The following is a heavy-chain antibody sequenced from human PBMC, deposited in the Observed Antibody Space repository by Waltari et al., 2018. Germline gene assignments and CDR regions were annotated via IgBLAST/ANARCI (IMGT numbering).Heavy chain of an antibody. CDR2: ISGSGGST. CDR3: AKDLRNYDFWSGPDNWFDP. Sequence: EVQLVESGGGLVQPGGSLRLSCAASGFTFSSYAMSWVRQAPGKGLEWVSAISGSGGSTSYADSVKGRFTISRDNSKNTLYLQMNSLRAEDTAVYYCAKDLRNYDFWSGPDNWFDPWGQGTLVTVSS. J-gene: IGHJ5*02. V-gene: IGHV3-23*04. CDR1: GFTFSSYA. D-gene: IGHD3-3*01.